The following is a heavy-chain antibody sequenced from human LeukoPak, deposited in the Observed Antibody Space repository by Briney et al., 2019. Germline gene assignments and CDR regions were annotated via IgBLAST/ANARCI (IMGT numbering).Heavy chain of an antibody. CDR2: VNHSGTT. CDR1: GGSFDNYY. J-gene: IGHJ4*02. Sequence: PSETLSLTCAVYGGSFDNYYWTWIRQPPGKGLEWIGEVNHSGTTNYNPSLKSRVTISVDRSKNQFSLKVTSVTAADTGVYYCARRDFYGSGRSFDSWGQGNLVTVST. V-gene: IGHV4-34*01. CDR3: ARRDFYGSGRSFDS. D-gene: IGHD3-10*01.